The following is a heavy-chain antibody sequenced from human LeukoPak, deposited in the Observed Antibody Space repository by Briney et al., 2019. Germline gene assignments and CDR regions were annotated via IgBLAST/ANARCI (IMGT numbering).Heavy chain of an antibody. J-gene: IGHJ4*02. CDR3: ARRDYVLLWFGESGNFDY. D-gene: IGHD3-10*01. V-gene: IGHV4-39*01. CDR2: IYYSGST. Sequence: SETLSLTCTVSGDSTSSDRYYGGWVRQPPGKGLEWIGSIYYSGSTYYNPSLKSRVTISVDTSKNQFSLKLSSVTAADTAVYYCARRDYVLLWFGESGNFDYWGQGTLVTVSS. CDR1: GDSTSSDRYY.